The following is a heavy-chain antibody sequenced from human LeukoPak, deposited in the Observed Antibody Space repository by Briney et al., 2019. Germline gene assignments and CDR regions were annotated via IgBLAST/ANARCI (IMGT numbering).Heavy chain of an antibody. D-gene: IGHD5-18*01. Sequence: SVKVSCKASGGTFSSYAISWVRQAPGQGLEWMGGIIPIFGTANYAQKFQGRVTITADESTSTAYMVLSSLRSEDTAVYYCARLSPRGYSYGQSPFDYWGQGTLVTVSS. CDR3: ARLSPRGYSYGQSPFDY. J-gene: IGHJ4*02. V-gene: IGHV1-69*13. CDR1: GGTFSSYA. CDR2: IIPIFGTA.